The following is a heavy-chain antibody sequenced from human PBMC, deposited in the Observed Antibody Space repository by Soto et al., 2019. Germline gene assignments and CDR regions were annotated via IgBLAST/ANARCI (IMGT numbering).Heavy chain of an antibody. Sequence: KTSETLSLTCTVSGGSISSGGYYWSWIRQHPGKGLEWIGYIYYSGSTYYNPSLKSRVTISVDTSKNQFSLKLSSVTAADTAVYYCASREIAAAVKTYYYGMDVWGQGTTVTVSS. J-gene: IGHJ6*02. CDR2: IYYSGST. D-gene: IGHD6-13*01. CDR3: ASREIAAAVKTYYYGMDV. CDR1: GGSISSGGYY. V-gene: IGHV4-31*03.